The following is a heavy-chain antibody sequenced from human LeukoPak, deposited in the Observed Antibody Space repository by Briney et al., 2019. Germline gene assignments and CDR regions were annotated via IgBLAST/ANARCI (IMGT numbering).Heavy chain of an antibody. Sequence: GGSLRLSCAASGFTFTDYWMSWIRQAPGKGLEWISYISISGGTIYYAESVKGRFTISRDNAKSSLYLQMNSLRGEDTAVYYCARGGVSTVTTSYLWFDPWGQGTLVTVSS. D-gene: IGHD4-17*01. CDR3: ARGGVSTVTTSYLWFDP. V-gene: IGHV3-11*04. J-gene: IGHJ5*02. CDR2: ISISGGTI. CDR1: GFTFTDYW.